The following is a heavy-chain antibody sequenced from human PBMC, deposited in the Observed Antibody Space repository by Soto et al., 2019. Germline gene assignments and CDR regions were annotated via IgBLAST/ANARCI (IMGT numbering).Heavy chain of an antibody. CDR2: IIPIFGTA. Sequence: QVQLVQSGAEVKKPGSSVKVSCKASGGTFSSYAISWVRQAPGQGLEWMGGIIPIFGTANYAQKFQGRVTITADESTSTAYMELSSLRSEDTAVYYCAGKRITIFVVVTPYYYYGMAVWGQGTTVTVSS. V-gene: IGHV1-69*12. CDR3: AGKRITIFVVVTPYYYYGMAV. J-gene: IGHJ6*02. CDR1: GGTFSSYA. D-gene: IGHD3-3*01.